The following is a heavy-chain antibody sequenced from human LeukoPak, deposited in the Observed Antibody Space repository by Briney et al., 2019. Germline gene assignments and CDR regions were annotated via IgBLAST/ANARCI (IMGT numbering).Heavy chain of an antibody. J-gene: IGHJ6*04. CDR3: ARGIVDYYYGMDV. V-gene: IGHV4-59*01. CDR1: GGSISSYY. CDR2: IYYSGST. D-gene: IGHD2-15*01. Sequence: SETLSLTCTVSGGSISSYYWSWIRQPPGKGLEWIGYIYYSGSTNYNPSLKRRVTISVDTSKNQFSLKLSSVTAADTAVYYCARGIVDYYYGMDVWGKGTTVTVSS.